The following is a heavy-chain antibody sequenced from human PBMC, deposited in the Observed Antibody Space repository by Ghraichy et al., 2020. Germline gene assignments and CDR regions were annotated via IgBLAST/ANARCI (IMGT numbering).Heavy chain of an antibody. D-gene: IGHD4-17*01. CDR1: GGSISSYY. V-gene: IGHV4-4*07. CDR3: ARYGDDSLGGSWFDP. J-gene: IGHJ5*02. Sequence: SETLSLTCTVSGGSISSYYWSWIRQPAGKGLEWIGRIYTSGSTNYNPSLKSRVTMSVDTSKNQFSLKLSSVTAADTAVYYCARYGDDSLGGSWFDPWGQGTLVTVSS. CDR2: IYTSGST.